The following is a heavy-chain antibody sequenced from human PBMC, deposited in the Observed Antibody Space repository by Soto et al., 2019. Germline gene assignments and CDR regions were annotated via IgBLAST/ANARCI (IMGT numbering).Heavy chain of an antibody. Sequence: ASVKVSCKASGYTFTGYYMHWVRQAPGQGLEWMGWINPNSGGTNYAQKLQGWVTMTTDTSTSTAYMELRSLRSDDTAVYYCARVREGYCSSTSCYHAYYYYGMGVWGQGTTVTVSS. J-gene: IGHJ6*02. CDR2: INPNSGGT. CDR3: ARVREGYCSSTSCYHAYYYYGMGV. CDR1: GYTFTGYY. V-gene: IGHV1-2*04. D-gene: IGHD2-2*01.